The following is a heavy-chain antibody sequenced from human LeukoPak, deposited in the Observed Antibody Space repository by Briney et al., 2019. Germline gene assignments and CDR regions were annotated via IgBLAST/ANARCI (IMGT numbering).Heavy chain of an antibody. V-gene: IGHV3-7*03. CDR3: ASGTTDIVVVPATLRNYYFDY. J-gene: IGHJ4*02. Sequence: GGSLRLSCAASGFTFSSYWMSWVRQAPGKGLEWVANIKQDGSEKYYVDSVKGRFTISRDISKNTLYLQMNSLRAEDTAVYYCASGTTDIVVVPATLRNYYFDYWGQGTLVTVSS. D-gene: IGHD2-2*01. CDR1: GFTFSSYW. CDR2: IKQDGSEK.